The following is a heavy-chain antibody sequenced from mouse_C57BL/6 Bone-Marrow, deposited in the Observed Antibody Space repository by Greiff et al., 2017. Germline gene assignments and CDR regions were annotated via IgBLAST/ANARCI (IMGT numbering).Heavy chain of an antibody. CDR3: VRHDYVY. CDR2: IRSKSNNYAT. J-gene: IGHJ3*01. CDR1: GFSFNTYA. V-gene: IGHV10-1*01. D-gene: IGHD2-4*01. Sequence: DAGGGLVQPKGSLKLSCAASGFSFNTYAMNWVRQAPGKGLEWVARIRSKSNNYATYYADSVKDRFTISRDDSESMLYLQMNNLKTEDTAMYYCVRHDYVYWGQGTLVTVSA.